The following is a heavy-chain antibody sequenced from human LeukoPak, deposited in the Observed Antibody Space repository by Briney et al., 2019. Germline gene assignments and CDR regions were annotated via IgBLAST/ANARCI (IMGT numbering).Heavy chain of an antibody. J-gene: IGHJ6*03. D-gene: IGHD3-10*01. CDR1: GFTFSDYY. V-gene: IGHV3-11*01. CDR3: ARDRGLYYMDV. CDR2: ISSSGRNI. Sequence: GGSLRLSCAASGFTFSDYYMSWLRHAPGKGLEWVSYISSSGRNIYYADSVKGRFTISRDNAKNSLYLQMNSLRAEDTAVYYCARDRGLYYMDVWGKGTTVTVSS.